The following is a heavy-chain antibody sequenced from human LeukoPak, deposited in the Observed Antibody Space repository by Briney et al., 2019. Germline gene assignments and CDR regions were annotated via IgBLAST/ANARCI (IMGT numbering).Heavy chain of an antibody. CDR2: IYYSGST. Sequence: SETLSLTCTVSGGSISSGGYYWSWIRQHPGKGLEWIGYIYYSGSTNYNPSLKSRVTISVDTSKNQFSLKLSSVTAADTAVYYCARGPMYSSSWYTLYNWFDPWGQGTLVTVSS. J-gene: IGHJ5*02. D-gene: IGHD6-13*01. CDR1: GGSISSGGYY. V-gene: IGHV4-31*03. CDR3: ARGPMYSSSWYTLYNWFDP.